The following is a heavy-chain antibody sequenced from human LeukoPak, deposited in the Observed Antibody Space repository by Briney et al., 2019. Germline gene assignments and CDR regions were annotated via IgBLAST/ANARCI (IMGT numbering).Heavy chain of an antibody. CDR3: ARGGDVLTSYYPYWYFDL. CDR1: GGSISSYY. V-gene: IGHV4-59*01. J-gene: IGHJ2*01. Sequence: SETLSLTCTVSGGSISSYYWSWIRQSPGKGLEWIGYIYYRGNTLYNPSLKSRLTISVDTSKNQFSLNLNSVTDADTAVYYCARGGDVLTSYYPYWYFDLWGRGTLVTVSS. CDR2: IYYRGNT. D-gene: IGHD3-9*01.